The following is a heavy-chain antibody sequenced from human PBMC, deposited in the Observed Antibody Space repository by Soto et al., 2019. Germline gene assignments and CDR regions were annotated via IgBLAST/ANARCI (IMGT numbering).Heavy chain of an antibody. CDR2: IIPIFGTA. J-gene: IGHJ6*02. D-gene: IGHD5-12*01. V-gene: IGHV1-69*13. Sequence: GASVKVSCKASGGTFSSYAISWVRQAPGQGLEWMGGIIPIFGTANYAQKFQGRVTITADESTSTAYMELSSLRSEDTAVYYCARPDVDIVATDYTDYYYYYGMDVWGQGTTVTVSS. CDR1: GGTFSSYA. CDR3: ARPDVDIVATDYTDYYYYYGMDV.